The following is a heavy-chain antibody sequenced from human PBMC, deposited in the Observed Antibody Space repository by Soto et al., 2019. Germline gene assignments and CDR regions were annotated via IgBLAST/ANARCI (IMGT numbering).Heavy chain of an antibody. Sequence: EVQLLESGGGLVQPGGSLRLSCAASGFTFSSYVMSWVRQAPGKGLEWVSAISGSGGSTYYADSVKGRFTISRDNSKNTLYLQMNSLRAEDTAVYYCAKGDMVRGVIKQVGYFDYWGQGTLVTVSS. CDR3: AKGDMVRGVIKQVGYFDY. V-gene: IGHV3-23*01. CDR1: GFTFSSYV. CDR2: ISGSGGST. J-gene: IGHJ4*02. D-gene: IGHD3-10*01.